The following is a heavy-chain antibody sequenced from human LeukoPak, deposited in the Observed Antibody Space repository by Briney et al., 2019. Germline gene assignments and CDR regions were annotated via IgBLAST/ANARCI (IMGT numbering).Heavy chain of an antibody. CDR3: ARDPPLGSCSTISCPHLDY. D-gene: IGHD2-2*01. J-gene: IGHJ4*02. V-gene: IGHV3-21*01. CDR2: ISSSSSFI. CDR1: GFTFSRYS. Sequence: PGGPLRLSCAASGFTFSRYSMNWVRQAPGKGLEWVSSISSSSSFIYYADSVKGRFTISRDNAKNSLYLQMNSLRAEDTAVYYCARDPPLGSCSTISCPHLDYWGQGTLVTVSS.